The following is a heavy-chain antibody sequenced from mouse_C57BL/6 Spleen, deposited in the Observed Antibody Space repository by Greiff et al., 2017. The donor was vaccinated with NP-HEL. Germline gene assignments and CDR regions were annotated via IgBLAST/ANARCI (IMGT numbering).Heavy chain of an antibody. V-gene: IGHV5-16*01. CDR2: INYDGSST. Sequence: EVKLMESEGGLVQPGSSMKLSCTASGFTFSDYYMAWVRQVPEKGLEWVANINYDGSSTYYLDSLKSRFIISRANAKNILYLQMSSLKSEDTATYYCARDFHYYGSSYGYFDVWGTGTTVTVSS. D-gene: IGHD1-1*01. CDR1: GFTFSDYY. CDR3: ARDFHYYGSSYGYFDV. J-gene: IGHJ1*03.